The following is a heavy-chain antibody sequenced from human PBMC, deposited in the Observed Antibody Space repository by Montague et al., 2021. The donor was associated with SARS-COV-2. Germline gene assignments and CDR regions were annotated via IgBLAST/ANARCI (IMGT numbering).Heavy chain of an antibody. Sequence: SETLSLTCTVSGGSISSSSHYWGWIRQPPGKGLDWIGSIYYSGSTYYKPSLKSRVTVYVDTSKNQFSLKLSSVTAADTAVYYCARHSGRDTIFGGITIPDAFDIWGQGTTVTVSS. CDR3: ARHSGRDTIFGGITIPDAFDI. CDR2: IYYSGST. D-gene: IGHD3-3*01. J-gene: IGHJ3*02. V-gene: IGHV4-39*01. CDR1: GGSISSSSHY.